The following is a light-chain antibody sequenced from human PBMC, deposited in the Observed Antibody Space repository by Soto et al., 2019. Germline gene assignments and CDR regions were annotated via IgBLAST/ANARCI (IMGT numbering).Light chain of an antibody. J-gene: IGKJ4*01. Sequence: EIVLTQSPATLSLFPGERATLSCRASQSVSSTYLTWYQQKPGQAPRLLMFRTSSRATGFPARFSGSGSGTEFNLTISSLQSEDFGVSSCQQYNNWPRATFGGGTKVDI. CDR2: RTS. CDR3: QQYNNWPRAT. V-gene: IGKV3-15*01. CDR1: QSVSSTY.